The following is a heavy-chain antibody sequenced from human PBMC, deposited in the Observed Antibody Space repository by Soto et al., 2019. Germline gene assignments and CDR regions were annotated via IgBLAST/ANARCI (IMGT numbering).Heavy chain of an antibody. CDR2: IYWDDDK. D-gene: IGHD2-21*02. J-gene: IGHJ6*02. V-gene: IGHV2-5*02. CDR1: GFSLSTSGVG. Sequence: QITLKESGPTLVRPTQTQTLTCTFSGFSLSTSGVGVCWIHQPPRDALELIELIYWDDDKLNSPSLKSRPTITKDTSKIPVVITMTYMDPVDTATYNCAHSRCGADCLQSYSSHYYYSMDVWGQGTTVTVSS. CDR3: AHSRCGADCLQSYSSHYYYSMDV.